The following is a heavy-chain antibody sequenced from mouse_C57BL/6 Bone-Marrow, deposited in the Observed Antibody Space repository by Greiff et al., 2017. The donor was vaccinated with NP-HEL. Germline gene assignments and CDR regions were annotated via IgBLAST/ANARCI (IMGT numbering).Heavy chain of an antibody. CDR3: AIGGIDDDYFPYAMDC. V-gene: IGHV1-74*01. J-gene: IGHJ4*01. CDR1: GYTFTSYW. D-gene: IGHD2-3*01. Sequence: QVQLQQPGAELVKPGASVKVSCKASGYTFTSYWMHWVKQRPGQGLECIGRFHPSVSDTNYNQKFKGKATLTVDKSSSTAYMQLSSLTSEESAVYYCAIGGIDDDYFPYAMDCWGQGTAVTGSS. CDR2: FHPSVSDT.